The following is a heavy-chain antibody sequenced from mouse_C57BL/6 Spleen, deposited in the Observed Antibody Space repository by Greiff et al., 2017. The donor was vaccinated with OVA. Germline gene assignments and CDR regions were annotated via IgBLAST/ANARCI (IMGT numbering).Heavy chain of an antibody. CDR2: IYPGDGDT. V-gene: IGHV1-82*01. Sequence: QVQLQQSGPELVKPGASVKISCKASGYAFSSSWMNWVKQRPGKGLEWIGRIYPGDGDTNYNGKFKGKATLTADKSSSPAYMQLSSLSSEYSAVYFCSYGSSYGYFDVWGTGTSVTVSS. CDR1: GYAFSSSW. CDR3: SYGSSYGYFDV. D-gene: IGHD1-1*01. J-gene: IGHJ1*03.